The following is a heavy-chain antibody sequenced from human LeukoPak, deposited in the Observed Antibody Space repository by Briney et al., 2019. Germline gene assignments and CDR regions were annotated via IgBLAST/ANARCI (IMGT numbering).Heavy chain of an antibody. CDR2: INHSGST. J-gene: IGHJ5*02. CDR1: GGSFSGYH. V-gene: IGHV4-34*01. CDR3: APRGDIEHSYGYGKWFDP. Sequence: MSSETLSLTCAVYGGSFSGYHWSWIRQPPGKGLEWIGEINHSGSTNYNAPLKSRVTISVDTSKNQFSLRLSSVTAADTAVYYCAPRGDIEHSYGYGKWFDPWGQGTRVTVSS. D-gene: IGHD5-18*01.